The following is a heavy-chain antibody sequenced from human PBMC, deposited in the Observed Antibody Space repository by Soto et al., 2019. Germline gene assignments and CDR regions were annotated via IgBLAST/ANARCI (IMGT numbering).Heavy chain of an antibody. V-gene: IGHV1-69*13. CDR1: GGTFSSYS. D-gene: IGHD6-19*01. J-gene: IGHJ6*02. Sequence: SVKVSCKASGGTFSSYSISWVRQAPGQGLEWMGGIIPIFGTANYAQKFQGRVTITADESTSTAYMELSSMRSEDTAVYYCARDPYGSGWYCYYGMDVWGQGTTVTVSS. CDR3: ARDPYGSGWYCYYGMDV. CDR2: IIPIFGTA.